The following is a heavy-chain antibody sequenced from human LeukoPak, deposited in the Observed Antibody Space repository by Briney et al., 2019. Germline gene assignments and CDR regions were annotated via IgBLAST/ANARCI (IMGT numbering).Heavy chain of an antibody. CDR3: AKDQGFEHDIAAAAFDY. V-gene: IGHV3-30*02. CDR2: IRYDGSNK. D-gene: IGHD6-13*01. Sequence: PGGSLRLSCAASGFTFSSYGMHWVRQAPGKGLEWVAFIRYDGSNKYYADSVKGRFTISRDNSKNTLYLQMNSLRAEDTAVYYCAKDQGFEHDIAAAAFDYWGQGTLVTVSS. CDR1: GFTFSSYG. J-gene: IGHJ4*02.